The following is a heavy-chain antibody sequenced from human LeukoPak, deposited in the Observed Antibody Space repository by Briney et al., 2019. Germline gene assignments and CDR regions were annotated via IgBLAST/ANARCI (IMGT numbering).Heavy chain of an antibody. V-gene: IGHV3-33*01. CDR2: IWYDGSNK. Sequence: GGSLRLSCAASGFTFSSYGMHWVRQAPGKGLEWVAVIWYDGSNKYYADSVKGRFTISRDNSKNTLYLQMNSLRAGDTAVYYCARDGDYYDSTYYFDYWGQGTLVTVSS. J-gene: IGHJ4*02. D-gene: IGHD3-22*01. CDR3: ARDGDYYDSTYYFDY. CDR1: GFTFSSYG.